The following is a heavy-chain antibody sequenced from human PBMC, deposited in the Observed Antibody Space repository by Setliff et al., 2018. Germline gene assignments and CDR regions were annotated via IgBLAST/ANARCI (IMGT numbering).Heavy chain of an antibody. CDR3: ARHFYPPDFFAH. CDR2: RYYTGTT. J-gene: IGHJ4*02. CDR1: GVDVIERLYY. V-gene: IGHV4-39*01. Sequence: PSETLSLTCNASGVDVIERLYYWSWVRQSPGKGLEWIGTRYYTGTTFYNPSLESRVAVSLDASEKKFSLNLRSVTTADTAVYYCARHFYPPDFFAHWGQGLLDTVSS. D-gene: IGHD3-3*01.